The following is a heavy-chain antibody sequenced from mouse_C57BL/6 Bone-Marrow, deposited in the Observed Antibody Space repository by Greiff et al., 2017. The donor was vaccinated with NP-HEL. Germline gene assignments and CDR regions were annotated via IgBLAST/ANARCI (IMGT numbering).Heavy chain of an antibody. CDR3: ASPYDYDVAWFAY. D-gene: IGHD2-4*01. CDR1: GFTFSSYG. V-gene: IGHV5-6*01. CDR2: ISSGGSST. J-gene: IGHJ3*01. Sequence: EVQRVESGGDLVKPGGSLKLSCAASGFTFSSYGMSWVRQTPDKRLEWVATISSGGSSTYYPDSVKGRFTISRDNAKNTLYLQMSSLKSEDTAMYYCASPYDYDVAWFAYWGQGTLVTVSA.